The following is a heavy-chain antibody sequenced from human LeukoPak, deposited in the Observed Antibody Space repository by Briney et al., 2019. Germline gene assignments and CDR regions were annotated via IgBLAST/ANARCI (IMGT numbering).Heavy chain of an antibody. J-gene: IGHJ4*02. CDR1: GFTFSDEY. CDR3: ARSRGAGPGAYFDY. Sequence: GGSLRLSSAASGFTFSDEYMSWIRQAPGKGLEWVSYISNSGSYTNYADSVKGRFTISRDNAKNSLYLQMNSLRAEDTAVYYCARSRGAGPGAYFDYWGQGTLITVSS. CDR2: ISNSGSYT. V-gene: IGHV3-11*03. D-gene: IGHD6-19*01.